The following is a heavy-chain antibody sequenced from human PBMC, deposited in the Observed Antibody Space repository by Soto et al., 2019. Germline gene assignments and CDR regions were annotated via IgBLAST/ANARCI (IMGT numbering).Heavy chain of an antibody. CDR1: GYTFTGYY. CDR3: ARPLGYCRGGSCYAEYLKH. V-gene: IGHV1-2*02. Sequence: ASVKVSCKASGYTFTGYYMHWVRQAPGQGLEWMGWINPNSGGTNYAQKFQGRVTMTRDTPISTAYMELSRLRSDDTAVYYCARPLGYCRGGSCYAEYLKHWGEGTLVTVSS. J-gene: IGHJ1*01. CDR2: INPNSGGT. D-gene: IGHD2-15*01.